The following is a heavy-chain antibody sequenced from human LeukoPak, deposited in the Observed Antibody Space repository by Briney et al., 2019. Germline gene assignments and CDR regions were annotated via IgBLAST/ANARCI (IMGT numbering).Heavy chain of an antibody. CDR3: ASLKNSYDSSGYLVTDAFDI. V-gene: IGHV1-18*01. CDR2: ISAYNGNT. D-gene: IGHD3-22*01. Sequence: PLASVKVSCKASGYTFTSYGISWVRQAPGQGLEWMGWISAYNGNTNYEQKLQGRVTMTTDTSTSTAYMELRSLRSDDTAVYYCASLKNSYDSSGYLVTDAFDIWGQGTMVTVSS. CDR1: GYTFTSYG. J-gene: IGHJ3*02.